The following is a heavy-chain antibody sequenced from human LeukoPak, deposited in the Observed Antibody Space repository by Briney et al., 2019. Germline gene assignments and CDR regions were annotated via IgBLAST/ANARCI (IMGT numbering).Heavy chain of an antibody. V-gene: IGHV4-59*01. CDR1: GGSISSYY. D-gene: IGHD3-22*01. CDR2: IYYSGST. CDR3: ARVPEYYYDSSGFFDY. Sequence: SETLSLTCTVSGGSISSYYWSWIRQPPGKGLEWIGYIYYSGSTNYNPSLKSRVTISVDTSKNQFSLKLSSVTAADTAVYYCARVPEYYYDSSGFFDYWGQGTLVTVSS. J-gene: IGHJ4*02.